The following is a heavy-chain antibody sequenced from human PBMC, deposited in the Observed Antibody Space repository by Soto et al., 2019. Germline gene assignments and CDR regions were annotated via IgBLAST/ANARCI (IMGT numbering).Heavy chain of an antibody. D-gene: IGHD3-22*01. CDR3: AKDYYYDSSGYDAFDI. CDR2: ISGSGGST. J-gene: IGHJ3*02. V-gene: IGHV3-23*01. Sequence: LRLSCAASGFTFSSYAMSWVRQAPGKGLEWVSAISGSGGSTYYADSVKGRFTISRDNSKNTLYLQMNSLRAEDTAVYYCAKDYYYDSSGYDAFDIWGQGTMVTVSS. CDR1: GFTFSSYA.